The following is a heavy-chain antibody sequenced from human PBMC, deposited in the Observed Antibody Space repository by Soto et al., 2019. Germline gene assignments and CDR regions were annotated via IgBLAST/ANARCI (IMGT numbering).Heavy chain of an antibody. CDR1: GFTFSSYG. Sequence: QVQLVESGGGVVQPGRSLRLSCAASGFTFSSYGMHWVRPAPGKGLEWGAVISYDGSNKYYADSVKGRFTISRDNYKNTLYLQMNSLRAEDTAVYYCANDIVVLPAAKGYYGMDVWGQGTTVTVSS. D-gene: IGHD2-2*01. CDR3: ANDIVVLPAAKGYYGMDV. CDR2: ISYDGSNK. V-gene: IGHV3-30*18. J-gene: IGHJ6*02.